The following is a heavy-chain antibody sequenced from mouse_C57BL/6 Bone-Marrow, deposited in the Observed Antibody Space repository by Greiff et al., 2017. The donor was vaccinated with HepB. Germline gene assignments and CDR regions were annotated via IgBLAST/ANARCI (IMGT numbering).Heavy chain of an antibody. J-gene: IGHJ4*01. CDR1: GYTFTDYY. CDR3: ARDCGAMDY. V-gene: IGHV1-26*01. Sequence: EVQLQQSGPELVKPGASVKISCKASGYTFTDYYMNWVKQSHGKSLEWIGDINPNNGGTSYNQKFKGKATLTVDKSSSTAYMELRSLTSEDSAVYYCARDCGAMDYWGQGTSVTVSS. CDR2: INPNNGGT.